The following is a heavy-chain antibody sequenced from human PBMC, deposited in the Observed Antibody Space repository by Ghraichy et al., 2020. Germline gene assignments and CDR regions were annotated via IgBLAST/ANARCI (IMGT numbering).Heavy chain of an antibody. D-gene: IGHD3-16*01. Sequence: GGSLRLSCAASGFTFSTYNMNWVRQAPGKGLEWLSYISGSTTTISYADSVKGRFTISRDNAKNSLFLQMNSLRAEDTAVYYCARGPRLGVDAFDIWGQGTMVTVSS. CDR2: ISGSTTTI. CDR3: ARGPRLGVDAFDI. V-gene: IGHV3-48*01. J-gene: IGHJ3*02. CDR1: GFTFSTYN.